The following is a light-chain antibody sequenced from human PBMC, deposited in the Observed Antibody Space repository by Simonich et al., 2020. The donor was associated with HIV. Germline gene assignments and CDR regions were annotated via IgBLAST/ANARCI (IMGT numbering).Light chain of an antibody. CDR1: QSISSY. CDR3: QQYNNWPRT. J-gene: IGKJ1*01. V-gene: IGKV3-15*01. Sequence: EVVMTQSPATLSVSPGERATLSCRASQSISSYLAWYQQKPGQTPTLLIYGATTRATGIPARFSGSGSGTEFTLTISSLQSEDFALYYCQQYNNWPRTFGQGTKVEIK. CDR2: GAT.